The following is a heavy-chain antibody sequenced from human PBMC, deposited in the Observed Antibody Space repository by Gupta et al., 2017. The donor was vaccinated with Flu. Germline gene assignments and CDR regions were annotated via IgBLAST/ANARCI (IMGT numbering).Heavy chain of an antibody. CDR2: ISYEGSSK. CDR1: GFTFSNYG. D-gene: IGHD2-21*02. Sequence: QGQLVESGGGVVQPGRSLRLSCVASGFTFSNYGMHWFRQAPGKGLEWVAIISYEGSSKYYAESVKGRFTISRDNSKNTLYLQMNSLRADDTAFYYCVTDNRGIVVVTAIPFEYWGQGSLVTVSS. CDR3: VTDNRGIVVVTAIPFEY. J-gene: IGHJ4*02. V-gene: IGHV3-30*03.